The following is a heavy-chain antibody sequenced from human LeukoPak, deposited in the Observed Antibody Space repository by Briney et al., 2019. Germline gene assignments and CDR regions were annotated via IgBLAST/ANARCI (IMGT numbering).Heavy chain of an antibody. CDR1: GFTLTSYA. Sequence: PGGSLRLSCAPSGFTLTSYAMGWVRQAPGKGLEWVSAISGSGGSTYYADSVKGRFTISRDNSKNTLYLQMNSLRAEDTAVYYCARDSSGPIDYWGQGTLVTVSS. CDR3: ARDSSGPIDY. D-gene: IGHD3-22*01. V-gene: IGHV3-23*01. J-gene: IGHJ4*02. CDR2: ISGSGGST.